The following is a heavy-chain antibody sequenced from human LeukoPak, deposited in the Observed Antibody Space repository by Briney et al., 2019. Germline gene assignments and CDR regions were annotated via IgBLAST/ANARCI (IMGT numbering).Heavy chain of an antibody. D-gene: IGHD6-19*01. J-gene: IGHJ4*02. CDR1: GFTFSSYW. V-gene: IGHV3-7*01. CDR2: IKQDGSEK. CDR3: ARDDGYSSGWCMGGGFDY. Sequence: PGGSLRLSCAASGFTFSSYWMSWVRQAPGKGLEWVANIKQDGSEKYYVDSVKGRFTISRDNAKNSLYLQMNSLRAEDTAVYYCARDDGYSSGWCMGGGFDYWGQGTLVTVSS.